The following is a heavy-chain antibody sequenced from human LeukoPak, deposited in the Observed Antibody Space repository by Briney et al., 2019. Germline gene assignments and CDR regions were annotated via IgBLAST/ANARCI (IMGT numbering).Heavy chain of an antibody. CDR1: GHSISSDYF. J-gene: IGHJ4*02. CDR3: ARDFFKYGSGSFHDY. D-gene: IGHD3-10*01. Sequence: SETLSLTCSVSGHSISSDYFWGWIRQPPGKGLEWIGSVIHSGSAYYNPSLKSRVTMSVDTSKDQLSLKLTSMTVADTAVYYCARDFFKYGSGSFHDYWGQGILVTVSS. V-gene: IGHV4-38-2*02. CDR2: VIHSGSA.